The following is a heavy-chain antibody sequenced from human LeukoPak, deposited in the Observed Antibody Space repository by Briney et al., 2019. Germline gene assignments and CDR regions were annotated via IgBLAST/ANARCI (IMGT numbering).Heavy chain of an antibody. Sequence: GGSLRLSCAAPGFTFSGYAMTWVRQPPGKGLEWVSGITGSGASTHYADSVKGRFTISRDNSKNTLYLQMNGLRAEDTAVYYCTKEGLPSGSSWSAWFDPWGQGTLVTVSS. D-gene: IGHD3-10*01. V-gene: IGHV3-23*01. CDR2: ITGSGAST. J-gene: IGHJ5*02. CDR1: GFTFSGYA. CDR3: TKEGLPSGSSWSAWFDP.